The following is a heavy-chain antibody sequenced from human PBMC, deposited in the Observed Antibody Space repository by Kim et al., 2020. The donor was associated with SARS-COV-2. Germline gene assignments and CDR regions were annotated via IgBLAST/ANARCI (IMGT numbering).Heavy chain of an antibody. V-gene: IGHV6-1*01. D-gene: IGHD5-12*01. CDR1: GDSVSSNSAA. J-gene: IGHJ4*02. Sequence: SQTLSLTCAISGDSVSSNSAAWNWIRQSPSRGFEWLGRTYYRSQWFNDNAVSVKSRIIINPDTSKNQFSLQLNSVTPEDTAVYYCARTAGYNMEYWGQGTLVTVSS. CDR3: ARTAGYNMEY. CDR2: TYYRSQWFN.